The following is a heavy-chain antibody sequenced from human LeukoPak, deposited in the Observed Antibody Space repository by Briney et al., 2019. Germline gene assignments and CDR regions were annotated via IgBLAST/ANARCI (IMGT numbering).Heavy chain of an antibody. CDR2: FYASGST. CDR1: GGSIVSHY. J-gene: IGHJ4*02. CDR3: ARDSALCSSTSCSGS. D-gene: IGHD2-2*01. V-gene: IGHV4-4*07. Sequence: SETLSLTCTVSGGSIVSHYWNWLRQPAGRGLEGIGRFYASGSTNTIPSLKSRVTMSVDTSKNQFSLKLSSVTAADTAVYYCARDSALCSSTSCSGSWGQGTLVTVSS.